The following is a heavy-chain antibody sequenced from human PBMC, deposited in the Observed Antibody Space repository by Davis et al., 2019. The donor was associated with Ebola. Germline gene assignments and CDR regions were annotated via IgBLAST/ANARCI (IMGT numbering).Heavy chain of an antibody. J-gene: IGHJ6*02. CDR2: MNQDGSQI. V-gene: IGHV3-7*01. Sequence: GESLKISCEGSGFTFRSFRMSWVRQAPGKGLEWVANMNQDGSQIYYLGSVTGRFTISRDNAKKLLYLQMHSLRAEDTAVYYCARVNSSGNYLYYYDYGMDVWGQGTTVTVSS. CDR1: GFTFRSFR. D-gene: IGHD3-22*01. CDR3: ARVNSSGNYLYYYDYGMDV.